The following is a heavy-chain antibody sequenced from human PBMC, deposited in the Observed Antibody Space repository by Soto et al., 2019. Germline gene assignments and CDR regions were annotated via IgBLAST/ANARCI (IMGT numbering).Heavy chain of an antibody. Sequence: QVQLVESGGGVVQPGRSLRLSCAASGFTFSSYAMHWVRQALGKGLEWVAVISYDGSNKYYADSVKGRFTISRDNSKNTLYLQMNSLRAEDTAVYYCARDGRGLVGTFDYWGQGTLVTVSS. J-gene: IGHJ4*02. CDR1: GFTFSSYA. CDR2: ISYDGSNK. D-gene: IGHD3-10*01. CDR3: ARDGRGLVGTFDY. V-gene: IGHV3-30-3*01.